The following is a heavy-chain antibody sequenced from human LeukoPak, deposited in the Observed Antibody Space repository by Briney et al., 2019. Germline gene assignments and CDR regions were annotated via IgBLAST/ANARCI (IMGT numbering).Heavy chain of an antibody. CDR3: ATDTRYYDSSGYSTFWY. D-gene: IGHD3-22*01. CDR1: GYTLTELS. Sequence: AASVKVSCKVSGYTLTELSMHWVRQAPGKGLEWMGGFDPEDGETIYAQKFQGRVTMTEDTSTDTAYMELSSLRSEDTAVYYCATDTRYYDSSGYSTFWYWGQGTLVTVSS. CDR2: FDPEDGET. J-gene: IGHJ4*02. V-gene: IGHV1-24*01.